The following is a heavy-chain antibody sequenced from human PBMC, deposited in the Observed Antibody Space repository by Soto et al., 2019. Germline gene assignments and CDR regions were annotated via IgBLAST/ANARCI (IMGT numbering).Heavy chain of an antibody. CDR3: ALDSGSDVFDI. CDR2: IVPMVGRT. J-gene: IGHJ3*02. V-gene: IGHV1-69*02. Sequence: QVQLVQSGAEVKKTGSSVKVSCKASGGSFSSYTITWVRQAPGQGLEWMGRIVPMVGRTIYAQKFQGRVAXXADKXXTTAYMDLSNLASEDTAMYYCALDSGSDVFDIWGQGTLVTVSS. D-gene: IGHD3-10*01. CDR1: GGSFSSYT.